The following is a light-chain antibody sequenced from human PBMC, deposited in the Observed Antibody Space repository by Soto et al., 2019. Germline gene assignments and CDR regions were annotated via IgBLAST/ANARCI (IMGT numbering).Light chain of an antibody. J-gene: IGKJ1*01. Sequence: EIVLTQSPGTLSLSPGEGATVSCRVSQSINSKSLVWYQRKFGQAPRLLIYNTSSRATGIPDRFSGSGSGTDFTLTISRLEPEDFAVYYCQHYGSSPRTFGQGTKVDIK. CDR3: QHYGSSPRT. V-gene: IGKV3-20*01. CDR2: NTS. CDR1: QSINSKS.